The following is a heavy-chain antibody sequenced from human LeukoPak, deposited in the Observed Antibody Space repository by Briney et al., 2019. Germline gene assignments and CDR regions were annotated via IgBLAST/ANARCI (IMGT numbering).Heavy chain of an antibody. V-gene: IGHV1-2*02. J-gene: IGHJ6*03. D-gene: IGHD6-13*01. CDR2: INPNSGGT. CDR1: GYTFTGYY. CDR3: ARDRQAGTVYKDV. Sequence: ASVKVSCKASGYTFTGYYMHWVRQAPGQGLEWMGWINPNSGGTNYAQKFQGRVTMTRDTSISTAYMELSRPRSDDTAVYYCARDRQAGTVYKDVWGKGTTVTVSS.